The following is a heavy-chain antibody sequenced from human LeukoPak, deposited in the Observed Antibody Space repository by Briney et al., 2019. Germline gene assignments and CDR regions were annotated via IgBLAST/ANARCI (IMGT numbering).Heavy chain of an antibody. CDR1: GESFSGFQ. CDR2: INHSGSI. CDR3: ARSCTTTTCYAGSIDY. Sequence: SETLSLTCAVYGESFSGFQWSWIRQSPGKGLEWVGEINHSGSINYNPSLKSRVTISVDTSKNLFSLKLRSVTAADTAAYYCARSCTTTTCYAGSIDYWGQGTLVTVSS. D-gene: IGHD2-2*01. J-gene: IGHJ4*02. V-gene: IGHV4-34*01.